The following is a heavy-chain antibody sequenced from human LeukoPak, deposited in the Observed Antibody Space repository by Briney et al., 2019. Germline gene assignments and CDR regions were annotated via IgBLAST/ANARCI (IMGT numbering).Heavy chain of an antibody. CDR3: AREGEGAYGDYENY. J-gene: IGHJ4*02. CDR1: GGTFSSYA. Sequence: ASAKVSCKASGGTFSSYAISWVRQAPGQGLEWMGRIIPIFGTANYAQKFQGRVTITTDESTSTAYMELSSLRSEDTAVYYCAREGEGAYGDYENYWGQGTLVTVSS. D-gene: IGHD4-17*01. V-gene: IGHV1-69*05. CDR2: IIPIFGTA.